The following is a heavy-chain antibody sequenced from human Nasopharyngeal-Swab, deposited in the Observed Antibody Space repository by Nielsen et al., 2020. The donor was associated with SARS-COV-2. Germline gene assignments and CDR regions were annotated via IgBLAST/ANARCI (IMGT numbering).Heavy chain of an antibody. CDR3: Y. V-gene: IGHV7-4-1*01. CDR2: INTNTGNP. Sequence: VSVKVSCKPSGYTFTTFAINWVRQAPGQGLEWMGWINTNTGNPTYAQGFTGRFVFSLDTSVSTAYYCARVLGRGGSNYHFGYWGQGTLVTVSS. J-gene: IGHJ4*02. D-gene: IGHD5-24*01. CDR1: GYTFTTFA.